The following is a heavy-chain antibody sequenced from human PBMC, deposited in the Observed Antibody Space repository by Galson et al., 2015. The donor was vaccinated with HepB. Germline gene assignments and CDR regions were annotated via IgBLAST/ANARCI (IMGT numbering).Heavy chain of an antibody. J-gene: IGHJ6*03. D-gene: IGHD2-2*01. Sequence: ETLSLTCTVSGGSISSYYWSWIRQPPGKGLEWIGYIYYSGSTNYNPSLKSRVTISVDTSKNQFSLKLSSVTAADTAVYYCARGGRGNIVVVPAALDYYYYYYMDVWGKGTTVTVSS. CDR2: IYYSGST. CDR3: ARGGRGNIVVVPAALDYYYYYYMDV. V-gene: IGHV4-59*01. CDR1: GGSISSYY.